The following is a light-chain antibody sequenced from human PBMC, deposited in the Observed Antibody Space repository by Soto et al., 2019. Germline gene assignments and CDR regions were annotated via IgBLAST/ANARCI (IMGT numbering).Light chain of an antibody. CDR2: AND. CDR3: QSYDNSLLAYV. J-gene: IGLJ2*01. V-gene: IGLV1-40*01. CDR1: SSNIGAGFD. Sequence: QSVLTQPPSVSGAPGQRLTISCAGTSSNIGAGFDVHWYQQLPGTAPKLLIYANDDRPSGVPDRFSGSTSGTSASLAITGLQAEDAADYYCQSYDNSLLAYVFGGGTK.